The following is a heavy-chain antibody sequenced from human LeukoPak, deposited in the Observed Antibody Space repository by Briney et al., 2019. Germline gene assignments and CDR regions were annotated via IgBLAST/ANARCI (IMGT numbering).Heavy chain of an antibody. CDR3: ARDRYYYDSSARYFDY. CDR1: GGSISSYY. V-gene: IGHV4-4*07. D-gene: IGHD3-22*01. Sequence: PSETLSLTCTVSGGSISSYYWSWIRQPAGKGLEWIGRIHTSGSTNYSPSLKRRVTMSVDTSKNQFSLKLSSVTAADTAVYYCARDRYYYDSSARYFDYWGQGTLVTVSS. J-gene: IGHJ4*02. CDR2: IHTSGST.